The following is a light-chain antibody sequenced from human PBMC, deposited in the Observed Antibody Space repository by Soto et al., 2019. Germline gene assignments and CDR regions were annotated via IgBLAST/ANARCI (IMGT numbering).Light chain of an antibody. CDR1: QGISSY. V-gene: IGKV1-8*01. Sequence: AIRMTQSPASFSASTGDRVTITCRASQGISSYLAWYQQKPGKAPKLLIYAASTLQSGVPSRFSGSGYGTDFNLTISCLQSEDFATYYCQQYYSYPITFGQGTRLEIK. CDR2: AAS. J-gene: IGKJ5*01. CDR3: QQYYSYPIT.